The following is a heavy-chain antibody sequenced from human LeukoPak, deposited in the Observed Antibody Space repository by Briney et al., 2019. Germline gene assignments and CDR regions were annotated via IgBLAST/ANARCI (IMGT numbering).Heavy chain of an antibody. CDR3: GRETDFGVVTN. Sequence: SQTLSLTFALSGDSVSSNGASWNWIRQPPSRGLEWLGRTYYRSQQWHSDYAPSVKGRITLNPDTSKNQFSLQLNPMTPEDTAVYYCGRETDFGVVTNWGQGTLVTVSS. CDR2: TYYRSQQWHS. CDR1: GDSVSSNGAS. V-gene: IGHV6-1*01. D-gene: IGHD3-3*01. J-gene: IGHJ4*02.